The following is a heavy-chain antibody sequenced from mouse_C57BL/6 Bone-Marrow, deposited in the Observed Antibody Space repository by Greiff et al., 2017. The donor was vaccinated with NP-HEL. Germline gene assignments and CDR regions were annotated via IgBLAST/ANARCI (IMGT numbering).Heavy chain of an antibody. Sequence: VQLQQSGPELVKPGASVKISCKASGYAFSSSWMNWVKQRPGKGPEWIGRIYPGDGDTNYNGKFKGKATLTADKSSSTAYMQLSSLTSEDSAVYFCARWGLSGGYFDVWGTGTTVTVSS. CDR2: IYPGDGDT. D-gene: IGHD3-1*01. J-gene: IGHJ1*03. CDR3: ARWGLSGGYFDV. V-gene: IGHV1-82*01. CDR1: GYAFSSSW.